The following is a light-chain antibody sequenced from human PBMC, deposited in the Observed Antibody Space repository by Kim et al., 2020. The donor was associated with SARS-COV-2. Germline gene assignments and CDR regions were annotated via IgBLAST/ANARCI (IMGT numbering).Light chain of an antibody. Sequence: SEAPGERATLSCRASQSVSSNLAWYQQKPGQAPRLLIYGASTRATGIPARFSGSGSGTEFTLTISSLQSEDFAVYYCQQYNNWPTTTFGEGTKMDIK. V-gene: IGKV3-15*01. J-gene: IGKJ1*01. CDR2: GAS. CDR1: QSVSSN. CDR3: QQYNNWPTTT.